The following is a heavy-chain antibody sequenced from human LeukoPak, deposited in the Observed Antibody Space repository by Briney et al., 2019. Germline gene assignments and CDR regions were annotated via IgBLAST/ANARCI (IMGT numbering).Heavy chain of an antibody. CDR3: VREFRSGY. CDR2: IKHDGTEQ. D-gene: IGHD1-26*01. V-gene: IGHV3-7*01. Sequence: GGSLRLSCAASGFIFSNYWMSWVRQAPGKGLEWVAKIKHDGTEQYYVDSVKGRFTISRDNAKNTLYLQMNSLRAEDTAVYYCVREFRSGYWGQGTLVMVSS. CDR1: GFIFSNYW. J-gene: IGHJ4*02.